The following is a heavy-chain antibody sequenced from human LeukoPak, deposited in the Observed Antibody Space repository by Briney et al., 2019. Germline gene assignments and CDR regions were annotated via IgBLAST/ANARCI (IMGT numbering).Heavy chain of an antibody. D-gene: IGHD1-26*01. CDR1: GFTFSSYS. CDR3: AREGASGSYSRHDAFDI. CDR2: ISYDGSNK. V-gene: IGHV3-30-3*01. Sequence: PGGSLRLSCAASGFTFSSYSMHWVRQAPGKGLEWVAFISYDGSNKYYADSVKGRFTISRDNSKNTLYLQMNSLRAEDTAVYYCAREGASGSYSRHDAFDIWGQGTMVTVSS. J-gene: IGHJ3*02.